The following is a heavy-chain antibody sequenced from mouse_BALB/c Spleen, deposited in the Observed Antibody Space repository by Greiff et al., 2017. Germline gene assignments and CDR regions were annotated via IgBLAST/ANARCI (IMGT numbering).Heavy chain of an antibody. CDR3: ARFGTTVVGLDY. D-gene: IGHD1-1*01. V-gene: IGHV3-6*02. CDR1: GYSITSGYY. CDR2: ISYDGSN. Sequence: DVKLVESGPGLVKPSQSLSLTCSVTGYSITSGYYWNWIRQFPGNKLEWMGYISYDGSNNYNPSLKNRISITRDTSKNQFFLKLNSVTTEDTATYYCARFGTTVVGLDYWGQGTTLTVSS. J-gene: IGHJ2*01.